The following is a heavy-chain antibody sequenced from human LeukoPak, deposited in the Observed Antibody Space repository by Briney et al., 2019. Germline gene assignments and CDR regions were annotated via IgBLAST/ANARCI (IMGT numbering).Heavy chain of an antibody. J-gene: IGHJ4*02. CDR1: GGSVSSGDYY. CDR2: IYYSGTT. D-gene: IGHD3-10*01. CDR3: ARGPYGSGSYY. Sequence: PSETLSLTCTVSGGSVSSGDYYWSWIRQPPGKGLEWIGYIYYSGTTYYNPSLKSRVTISVDTSKNQFSLKLTSVTAADTAVYYCARGPYGSGSYYWGQGTLVTVSS. V-gene: IGHV4-30-4*01.